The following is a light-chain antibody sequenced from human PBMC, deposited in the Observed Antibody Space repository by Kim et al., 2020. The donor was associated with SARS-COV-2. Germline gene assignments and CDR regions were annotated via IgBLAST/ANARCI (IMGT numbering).Light chain of an antibody. J-gene: IGKJ2*03. CDR2: GAS. CDR1: QRAHSN. CDR3: QQYANWPYG. V-gene: IGKV3-15*01. Sequence: SRGERTPLSGRPSQRAHSNVAWYQPKPGQAPRLLIYGASTRAAGIPARFSGSGSGTEFSLTISSLQSEDFAMYYCQQYANWPYGFGQGTKLEI.